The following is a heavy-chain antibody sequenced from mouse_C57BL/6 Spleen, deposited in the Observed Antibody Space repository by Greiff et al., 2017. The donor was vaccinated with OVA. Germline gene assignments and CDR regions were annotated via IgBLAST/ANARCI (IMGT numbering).Heavy chain of an antibody. J-gene: IGHJ2*01. D-gene: IGHD2-14*01. CDR3: AREGYPEGFDY. V-gene: IGHV1-53*01. CDR2: INPSNGGT. CDR1: GYTFTSYW. Sequence: VQLQQPGTELVKPGASVKLSCKASGYTFTSYWMHWVKQTPGQGLEWIGNINPSNGGTTYNEKFKSKATLTVAKSSSTAYMQLRSLTYEDSAVYYCAREGYPEGFDYWGQGTTLTVSA.